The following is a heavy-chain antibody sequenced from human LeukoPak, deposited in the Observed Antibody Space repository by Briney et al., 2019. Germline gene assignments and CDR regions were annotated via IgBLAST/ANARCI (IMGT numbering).Heavy chain of an antibody. Sequence: GGSLRLSCTAYGFTVTYTWMSWVRQAPGKGLEWVGPIRSTIDAGATEYAAPVEGRFTVSRDDSKQTIYLQMDSLKTEDTAVYYCVTGSYYTTGAFDIWGPGTMVTVSS. D-gene: IGHD1-26*01. CDR3: VTGSYYTTGAFDI. V-gene: IGHV3-15*01. CDR2: IRSTIDAGAT. CDR1: GFTVTYTW. J-gene: IGHJ3*02.